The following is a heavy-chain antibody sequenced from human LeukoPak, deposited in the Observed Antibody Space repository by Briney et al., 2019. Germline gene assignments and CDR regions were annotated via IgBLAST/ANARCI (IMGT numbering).Heavy chain of an antibody. J-gene: IGHJ4*02. CDR1: GGSISSGGYS. D-gene: IGHD2-21*02. CDR3: ARGWGPAYCGGDCHRHFDY. V-gene: IGHV4-30-4*07. CDR2: IYNSGST. Sequence: SETLSLTCAVSGGSISSGGYSWNWIRQPPGKRLEWIGYIYNSGSTSYNPSLKSRVSLSVDTSKNLFSLTLNSMTAADTAVYYCARGWGPAYCGGDCHRHFDYWGQGTLVTVSS.